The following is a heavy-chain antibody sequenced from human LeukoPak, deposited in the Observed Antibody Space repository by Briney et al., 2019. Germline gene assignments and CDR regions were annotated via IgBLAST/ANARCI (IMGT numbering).Heavy chain of an antibody. V-gene: IGHV4-39*01. CDR2: IYYGGTN. CDR3: ARGGQSGSYSFDC. J-gene: IGHJ4*02. Sequence: PSETLSLTCTVSGGSISSWTYYWGWIRQPPGKGLEWIGTIYYGGTNYYNPSLKSRVTISVDTSKNQFSLNLNSVTAADTAVYYCARGGQSGSYSFDCWGQGTLVTVSS. D-gene: IGHD1-26*01. CDR1: GGSISSWTYY.